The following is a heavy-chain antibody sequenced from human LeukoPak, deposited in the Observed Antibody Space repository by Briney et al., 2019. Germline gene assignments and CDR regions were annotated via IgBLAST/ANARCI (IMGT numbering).Heavy chain of an antibody. CDR1: GYTFTTYY. CDR2: INPSGGST. Sequence: GASVKVSFKASGYTFTTYYMHWVRQAPGQGLQWMGIINPSGGSTSYAQKFQGRVTMTRDTSTSTVYMELSSLRSDDTAIYYCARSVKMPTIVHWGQGTLVTVSS. J-gene: IGHJ4*02. CDR3: ARSVKMPTIVH. D-gene: IGHD5-24*01. V-gene: IGHV1-46*03.